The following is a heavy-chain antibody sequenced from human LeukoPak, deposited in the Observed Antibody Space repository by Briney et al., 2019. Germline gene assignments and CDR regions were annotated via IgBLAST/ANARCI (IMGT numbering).Heavy chain of an antibody. CDR3: ARDHGAYSNGFYYYYGMDV. CDR1: GFDFAFYS. Sequence: PGGSLRLSCSASGFDFAFYSMTWVRQAPGKGLEWVSVIYGGGNTYYADSVKGRFTISRDNSKNTVYLQMNSLRAEDTAIYFCARDHGAYSNGFYYYYGMDVWGQGTTVTVSS. CDR2: IYGGGNT. J-gene: IGHJ6*02. D-gene: IGHD6-19*01. V-gene: IGHV3-66*01.